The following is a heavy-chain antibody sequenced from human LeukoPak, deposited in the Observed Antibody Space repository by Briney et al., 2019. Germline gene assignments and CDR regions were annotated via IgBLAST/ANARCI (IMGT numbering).Heavy chain of an antibody. CDR1: GFPFSSYA. D-gene: IGHD3-22*01. V-gene: IGHV3-23*01. Sequence: PGGSLRLSCAVSGFPFSSYAMSWVRQAPGKGLEWVSAIVGDGGSTYYADSVKGRFTISRDNAKNSLYLQMNSLRAEDTAVYYCARGAYYYDSSGYYDWGQGTLVTVSS. J-gene: IGHJ4*02. CDR2: IVGDGGST. CDR3: ARGAYYYDSSGYYD.